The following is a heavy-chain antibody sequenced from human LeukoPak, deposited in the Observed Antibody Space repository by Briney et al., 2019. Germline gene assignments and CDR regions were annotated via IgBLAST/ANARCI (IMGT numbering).Heavy chain of an antibody. CDR1: GFTFSSYG. V-gene: IGHV3-30*02. CDR3: AKVIGDPRRPPDY. D-gene: IGHD4-17*01. Sequence: GGSLRLSCAASGFTFSSYGMHWVRQAPGKGLEWVTFIRYDGSNKDYADSVKGRFTISRDNSKNTLYLQMNSLRAEDTAVYYCAKVIGDPRRPPDYWGQGTLVTVSS. J-gene: IGHJ4*02. CDR2: IRYDGSNK.